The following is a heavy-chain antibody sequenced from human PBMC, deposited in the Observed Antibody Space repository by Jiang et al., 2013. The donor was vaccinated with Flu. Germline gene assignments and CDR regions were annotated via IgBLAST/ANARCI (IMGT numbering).Heavy chain of an antibody. J-gene: IGHJ4*02. CDR1: GYTFTSHG. V-gene: IGHV1-18*01. Sequence: EVKKPGASVKVSCKASGYTFTSHGINWVRQAPGQGLEWMGWIGLYNGNTNYAQKFQGRVTMSTDTSTSTAYMELRSLRSDDTAVYYCARVSGGAPVYYFDYWGQGALVTVSS. CDR3: ARVSGGAPVYYFDY. CDR2: IGLYNGNT. D-gene: IGHD2-8*02.